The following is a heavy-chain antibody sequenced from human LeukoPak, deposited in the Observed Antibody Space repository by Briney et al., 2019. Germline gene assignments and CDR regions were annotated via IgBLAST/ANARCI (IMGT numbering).Heavy chain of an antibody. V-gene: IGHV4-30-2*01. CDR2: IYHSGST. D-gene: IGHD3-3*01. Sequence: SQTLSLTCAVSGGSISSGGYSWSWIRQPPGKGLEWIGYIYHSGSTYYNPSLKSRVTISVDRSKNQFSLKLSSVTAADTAVYYCARDPPTYYDFWSGYSDYWGQGTLVTVSS. CDR1: GGSISSGGYS. CDR3: ARDPPTYYDFWSGYSDY. J-gene: IGHJ4*02.